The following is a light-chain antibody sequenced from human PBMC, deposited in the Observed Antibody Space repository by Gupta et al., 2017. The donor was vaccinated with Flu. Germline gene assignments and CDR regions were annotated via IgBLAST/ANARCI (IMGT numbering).Light chain of an antibody. CDR1: SSNIGTDY. CDR3: GAWDGTMWL. CDR2: ENT. Sequence: QSVLTQPPSVSAAPGQKFTISCSGSSSNIGTDYVSRYQQLPGTAPKLLHYENTKPAAAPPVRFSASKSGTSAALGIPGAQAGAEGDYYCGAWDGTMWLFGGGTKLTVL. V-gene: IGLV1-51*02. J-gene: IGLJ3*02.